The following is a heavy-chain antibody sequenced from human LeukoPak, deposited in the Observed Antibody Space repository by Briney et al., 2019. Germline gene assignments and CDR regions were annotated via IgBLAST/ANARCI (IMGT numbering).Heavy chain of an antibody. D-gene: IGHD3-10*01. V-gene: IGHV1-46*01. CDR2: INPSGGST. CDR3: ARDLENYYGSGSYYKGVLDY. Sequence: ASVKVSCKASGYTFTSCYMHWVRQAPGQGLEWMGIINPSGGSTSYAQKFQGRVTMTRDTSTSTVYMELSSLRSEDTAVYYCARDLENYYGSGSYYKGVLDYWGQGTLVTVSS. CDR1: GYTFTSCY. J-gene: IGHJ4*02.